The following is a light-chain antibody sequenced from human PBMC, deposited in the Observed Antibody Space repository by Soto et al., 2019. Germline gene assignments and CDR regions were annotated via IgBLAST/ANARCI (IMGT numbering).Light chain of an antibody. J-gene: IGKJ2*01. Sequence: EVVMTQSPATLSVSPGERATLSCRASQSVSRNLAWYQQRPGLPPRLVMYGASTRATGIPARFSGSGSGTEFNLTISTLQSEDCVVYYCQHYNNWPPYTFGQGTKVDIK. CDR2: GAS. V-gene: IGKV3-15*01. CDR1: QSVSRN. CDR3: QHYNNWPPYT.